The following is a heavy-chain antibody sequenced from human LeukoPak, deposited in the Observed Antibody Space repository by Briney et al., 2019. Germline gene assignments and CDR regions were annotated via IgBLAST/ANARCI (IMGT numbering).Heavy chain of an antibody. Sequence: SETLSLTCTVSGGSISSYYWSWIRQPPGKGLEWIGYIYYSGSTNYNPSLKSRVTISVDTSKNQFSLKLRSVTAADTAVYYCAREFAALGTRQFDYWGQGTLVTVSS. D-gene: IGHD6-13*01. CDR3: AREFAALGTRQFDY. V-gene: IGHV4-59*01. CDR2: IYYSGST. CDR1: GGSISSYY. J-gene: IGHJ4*02.